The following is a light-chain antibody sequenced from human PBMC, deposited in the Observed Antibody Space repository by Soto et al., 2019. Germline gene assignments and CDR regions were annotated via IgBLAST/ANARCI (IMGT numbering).Light chain of an antibody. Sequence: DIQMTQSPSSLAASVGDRVTITCRASQRINNFLNWYQQKPGKAPKLLIYSASSLQTGVSSRFSGSGSGTKFTLTISSLQLEDFATYFCQQSYTTLWTFGPGTKVDIK. CDR3: QQSYTTLWT. J-gene: IGKJ1*01. V-gene: IGKV1-39*01. CDR1: QRINNF. CDR2: SAS.